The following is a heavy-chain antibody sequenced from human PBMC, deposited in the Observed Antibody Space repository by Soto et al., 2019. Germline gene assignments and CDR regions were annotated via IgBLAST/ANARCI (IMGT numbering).Heavy chain of an antibody. D-gene: IGHD3-9*01. CDR1: GGSISSSNW. J-gene: IGHJ6*02. CDR3: ARGGDILTGYGMDV. Sequence: SSETLSLTCAVSGGSISSSNWWSWVRQPPGKGLEWIGEIYHSGSTNYNPSLKSRVTISVDKSKNQFSLKLSSVTAADAAVYYCARGGDILTGYGMDVWGQGTTVTVSS. V-gene: IGHV4-4*02. CDR2: IYHSGST.